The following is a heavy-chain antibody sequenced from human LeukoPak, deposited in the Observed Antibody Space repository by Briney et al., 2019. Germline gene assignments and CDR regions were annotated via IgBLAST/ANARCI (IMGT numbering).Heavy chain of an antibody. V-gene: IGHV1-24*01. CDR2: FDPEDGET. J-gene: IGHJ4*02. CDR3: APPYHGSSWYRPLDY. CDR1: GYTLTELS. D-gene: IGHD6-13*01. Sequence: ASVKVSCKVSGYTLTELSMHWVRQAPGKGLEWMGGFDPEDGETIYAQKFQGRVTMTEDTSTDTAYMELSSLRSEDTAVYYCAPPYHGSSWYRPLDYWGQGTLVTVSS.